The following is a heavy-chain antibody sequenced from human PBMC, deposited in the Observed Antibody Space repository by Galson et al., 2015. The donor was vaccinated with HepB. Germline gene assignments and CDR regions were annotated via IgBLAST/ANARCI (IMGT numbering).Heavy chain of an antibody. V-gene: IGHV1-3*01. CDR2: INAGNGNT. CDR3: ARDRRGGHVDTAMVLDY. Sequence: SVKVSCKASGYTFTSYAMHWVRQAPGQRLEWMGWINAGNGNTKYSQKFQGRVTITRDTSASTAYMELSSLRSEDTAVYYCARDRRGGHVDTAMVLDYWGQGTLVTVSS. D-gene: IGHD5-18*01. J-gene: IGHJ4*02. CDR1: GYTFTSYA.